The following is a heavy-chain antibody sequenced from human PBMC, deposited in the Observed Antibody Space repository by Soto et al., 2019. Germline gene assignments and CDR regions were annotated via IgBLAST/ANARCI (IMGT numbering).Heavy chain of an antibody. CDR2: TYYRSKWYN. CDR3: ARDRRFGERLLFDY. CDR1: WDSVSSNTAV. V-gene: IGHV6-1*01. J-gene: IGHJ4*02. Sequence: SLTHTCTISWDSVSSNTAVCNWFRKSPSRGLEWLGRTYYRSKWYNDYAVSVKSRITINPDTSKNQFSLQLNSVTPEDTAVYYCARDRRFGERLLFDYWGQGTLVTVSS. D-gene: IGHD1-1*01.